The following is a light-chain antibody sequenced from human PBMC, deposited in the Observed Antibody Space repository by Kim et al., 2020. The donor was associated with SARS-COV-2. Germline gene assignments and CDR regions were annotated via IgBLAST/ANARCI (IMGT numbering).Light chain of an antibody. V-gene: IGLV10-54*01. J-gene: IGLJ3*02. CDR1: SNNVGDEG. Sequence: PPATLTCTGNSNNVGDEGAAWLQQHQGHPPKLLSYRNNNRPSGISERFSASKSGNTASLTITGLQPEDEADYYCSAWDRSLSAWVFGGGTQLTVL. CDR2: RNN. CDR3: SAWDRSLSAWV.